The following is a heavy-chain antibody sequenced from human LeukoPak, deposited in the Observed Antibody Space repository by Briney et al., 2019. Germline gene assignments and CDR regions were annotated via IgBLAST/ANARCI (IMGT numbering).Heavy chain of an antibody. CDR3: ARGGYGYGLTY. V-gene: IGHV3-53*01. J-gene: IGHJ4*02. Sequence: PGGSLRLSCAAPGFNVSSNYMSWVRQAPGKGLEGVSVIYSGGSTYYADSVKGRFIISRDNSKNMLYLQMNSLRAEDTAVYYCARGGYGYGLTYWGQGTLVTVSS. CDR1: GFNVSSNY. CDR2: IYSGGST. D-gene: IGHD5-18*01.